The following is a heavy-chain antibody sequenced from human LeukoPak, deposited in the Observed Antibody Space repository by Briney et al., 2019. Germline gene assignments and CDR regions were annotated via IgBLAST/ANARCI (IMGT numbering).Heavy chain of an antibody. D-gene: IGHD3-16*01. V-gene: IGHV4-39*02. CDR3: AREIGGVGGRRSSTPTFNT. CDR1: GGSISSTSYY. Sequence: SETLSLTCTVSGGSISSTSYYWGWIRQPPGKGLEWIGSIYYSGSTYYNPSLKSRVTISVDTSKNQFSLKLSSVTAADTAVYYCAREIGGVGGRRSSTPTFNTWGQGTMVTVSS. J-gene: IGHJ3*02. CDR2: IYYSGST.